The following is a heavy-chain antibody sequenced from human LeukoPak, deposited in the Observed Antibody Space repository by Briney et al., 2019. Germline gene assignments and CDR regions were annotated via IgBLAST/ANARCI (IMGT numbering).Heavy chain of an antibody. CDR3: AKYLAAGKFYFDY. Sequence: GGSLRLSCAASGFPFSSYVMTWVRQAPGKGLEWVSAIGATGGDLYYADSVKGRFTNSRDNSKNTLYLQIHSLRAEDTAIYYCAKYLAAGKFYFDYWGQGTLVTVSS. J-gene: IGHJ4*02. D-gene: IGHD6-13*01. CDR2: IGATGGDL. CDR1: GFPFSSYV. V-gene: IGHV3-23*01.